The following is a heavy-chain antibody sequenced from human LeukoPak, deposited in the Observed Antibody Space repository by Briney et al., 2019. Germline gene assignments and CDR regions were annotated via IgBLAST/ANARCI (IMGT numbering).Heavy chain of an antibody. Sequence: ASVKVSCTASGYTFTGYYMHWVRQAPGQGLEWMGWINPNSGGTNYAQKFQGWVTMTRDTSISTAYMELSRLRSDDTAVYYCARAPYGSGSYYYCFDYWGQGTLVTVSS. CDR1: GYTFTGYY. D-gene: IGHD3-10*01. CDR3: ARAPYGSGSYYYCFDY. J-gene: IGHJ4*02. CDR2: INPNSGGT. V-gene: IGHV1-2*04.